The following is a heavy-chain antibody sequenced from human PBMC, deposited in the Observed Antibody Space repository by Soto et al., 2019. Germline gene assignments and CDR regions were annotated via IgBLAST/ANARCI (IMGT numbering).Heavy chain of an antibody. CDR2: VSPSDSDV. J-gene: IGHJ4*02. D-gene: IGHD2-8*01. Sequence: GESLKISGQGSGYRFTSSWIGWVRQMPGKGLEGLGNVSPSDSDVRYSPSFEGRVTISADNSINTAYLHLLNLTAAATASYSGTRGGTNPCDSWGKGTRGTVSS. CDR3: TRGGTNPCDS. CDR1: GYRFTSSW. V-gene: IGHV5-51*01.